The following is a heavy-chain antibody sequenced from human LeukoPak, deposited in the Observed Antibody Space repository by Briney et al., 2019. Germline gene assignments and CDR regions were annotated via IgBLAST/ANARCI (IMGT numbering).Heavy chain of an antibody. V-gene: IGHV3-7*01. D-gene: IGHD2-2*01. CDR3: ARGTSCSGNSCYFQRHNNYAMDV. J-gene: IGHJ6*02. CDR1: GFITSTNW. Sequence: GGSLRLSCEASGFITSTNWMNWVRQSPGKGLEWVANIKDDGSQQNYVDSVKGRFTISRDSTKNSLYLQMNSLRAEDTAIYYCARGTSCSGNSCYFQRHNNYAMDVWGQGTTVIVSS. CDR2: IKDDGSQQ.